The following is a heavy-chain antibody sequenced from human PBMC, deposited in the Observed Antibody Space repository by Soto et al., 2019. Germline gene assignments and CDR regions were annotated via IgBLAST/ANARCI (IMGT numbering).Heavy chain of an antibody. V-gene: IGHV3-23*01. Sequence: GGSLRLSCAASGFTFSSYAMSWVRQAPGKGLEWVSAISGSGGSTYYADSVKGRFTISRDNSKNTLYLQMNSLRAEDTAVYYCAKDPYEQYCSGGSCYSWYFDLWGRGTLVTVSS. CDR3: AKDPYEQYCSGGSCYSWYFDL. D-gene: IGHD2-15*01. CDR1: GFTFSSYA. J-gene: IGHJ2*01. CDR2: ISGSGGST.